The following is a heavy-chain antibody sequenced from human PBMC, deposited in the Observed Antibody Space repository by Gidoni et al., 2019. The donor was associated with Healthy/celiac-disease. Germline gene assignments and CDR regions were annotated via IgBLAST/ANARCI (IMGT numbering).Heavy chain of an antibody. V-gene: IGHV3-11*01. J-gene: IGHJ6*03. CDR3: ARPLEYYYYMDV. CDR2: ISSSGSTI. Sequence: QVQLVESGGGLVKPGGSLRLSCAPSAFTFSDYYMSWIRQAPGKGPGWVSYISSSGSTIYYADSVKGRFTISRDNAKNSLYLQMNSLRAEDTAVYYCARPLEYYYYMDVWGKGTTVTVSS. CDR1: AFTFSDYY. D-gene: IGHD1-1*01.